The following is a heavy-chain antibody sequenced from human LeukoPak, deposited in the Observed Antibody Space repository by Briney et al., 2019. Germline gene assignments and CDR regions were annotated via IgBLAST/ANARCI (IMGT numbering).Heavy chain of an antibody. Sequence: GGSLRLSCAASGNYWMHWVRQAPGKGLVWVSHINSDGSWTSYADSVKGRFTISKNNAKNTVYLQMNNLRAEDTAVYYCVSFYETYWGRGTLVTVPS. J-gene: IGHJ4*02. V-gene: IGHV3-74*01. D-gene: IGHD2/OR15-2a*01. CDR3: VSFYETY. CDR2: INSDGSWT. CDR1: GNYW.